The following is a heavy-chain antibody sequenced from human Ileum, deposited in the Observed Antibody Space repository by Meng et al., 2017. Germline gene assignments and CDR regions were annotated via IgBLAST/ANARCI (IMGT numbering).Heavy chain of an antibody. CDR3: ARRWSNGANFRAFDI. CDR1: GYLISSGYY. J-gene: IGHJ3*02. D-gene: IGHD4/OR15-4a*01. CDR2: MYHSGVT. V-gene: IGHV4-38-2*01. Sequence: SETLSLTSSASGYLISSGYYWGWIRQPPGKGLEWIATMYHSGVTYYNPSLKSRVNISMDKSKNQFSLKLTSVPAADTAVYYCARRWSNGANFRAFDIWGQGTMVTVSS.